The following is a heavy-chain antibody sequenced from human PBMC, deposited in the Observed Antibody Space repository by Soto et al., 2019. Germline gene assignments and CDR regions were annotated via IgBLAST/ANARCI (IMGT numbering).Heavy chain of an antibody. CDR1: GGSISSYY. Sequence: SETLSLTCTVSGGSISSYYWSWIRQPPGKGLEWIGYIYYSGSTNYNPSLKSRVTISVDTSKNQFSLKLSSVTAADTAVYYCARVYMVRGTIIPYFDYWGQGTLVTVS. CDR2: IYYSGST. V-gene: IGHV4-59*08. D-gene: IGHD3-10*01. CDR3: ARVYMVRGTIIPYFDY. J-gene: IGHJ4*02.